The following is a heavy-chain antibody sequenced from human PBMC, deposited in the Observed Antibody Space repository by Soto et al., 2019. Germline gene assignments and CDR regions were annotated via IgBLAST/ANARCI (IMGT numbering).Heavy chain of an antibody. CDR2: ISGSGGST. D-gene: IGHD3-22*01. CDR1: GFTFSSYA. V-gene: IGHV3-23*01. CDR3: AKDITMIVVVIAWGAFDI. Sequence: GGSLRLSCAASGFTFSSYAMSWVRQAPGKGLEWVSAISGSGGSTYYADSVKGRFTISRDNSKNTLYLQMNSLRAEDTAVYYCAKDITMIVVVIAWGAFDIWGQGTMVTVSS. J-gene: IGHJ3*02.